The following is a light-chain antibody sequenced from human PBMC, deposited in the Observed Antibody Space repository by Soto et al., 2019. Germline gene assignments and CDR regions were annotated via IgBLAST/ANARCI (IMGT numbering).Light chain of an antibody. Sequence: QSALTQPASVSGSPGQSITISCTGTSGDIGSYNRVSWYQQHPGKAPKLIIYEVTDRPSGVSNRFSGSKSGNTASLTISGLQADDAAEHYSSSYTHINTRACVFGTGTKFTVL. V-gene: IGLV2-14*01. CDR1: SGDIGSYNR. CDR3: SSYTHINTRACV. CDR2: EVT. J-gene: IGLJ1*01.